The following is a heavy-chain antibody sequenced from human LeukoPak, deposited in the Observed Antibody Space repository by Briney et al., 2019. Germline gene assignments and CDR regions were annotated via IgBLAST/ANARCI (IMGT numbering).Heavy chain of an antibody. V-gene: IGHV3-21*01. CDR2: ITSSSDYI. CDR3: ARDLLYDCGGDCRAFDI. D-gene: IGHD2-21*02. CDR1: GFTFSYYS. J-gene: IGHJ3*02. Sequence: PGGSLRLSCAASGFTFSYYSMNWVRQAPGKGLEWVSSITSSSDYIYYADSVKGRFTISRDNAKNSLYLQMNSLRAEDTAVYYCARDLLYDCGGDCRAFDIWGQGTMVTVSS.